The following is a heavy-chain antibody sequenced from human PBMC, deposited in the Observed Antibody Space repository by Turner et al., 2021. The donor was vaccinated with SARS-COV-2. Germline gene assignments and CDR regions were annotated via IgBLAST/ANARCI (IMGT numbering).Heavy chain of an antibody. Sequence: EVQLVESGGGLIQPGGSLRLSCAASGFTVSSNYMGWVRQAPGKGLELVSVIYSGGSTYYADSVKGRFTISRDNSKNTLYLQMNSLRAEDTAVYYCARVGSYGRRDVDYWGQGTLVTVSS. J-gene: IGHJ4*02. V-gene: IGHV3-53*01. CDR3: ARVGSYGRRDVDY. CDR1: GFTVSSNY. CDR2: IYSGGST. D-gene: IGHD5-18*01.